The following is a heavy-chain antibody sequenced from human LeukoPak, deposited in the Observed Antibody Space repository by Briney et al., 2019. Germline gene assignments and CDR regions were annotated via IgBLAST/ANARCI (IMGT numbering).Heavy chain of an antibody. V-gene: IGHV4-4*07. J-gene: IGHJ3*02. Sequence: SETLSLTCTVSGGSISSYYWSWIRQPAGKGLEWIGRIYTSGSTNYNPSLKGRVTMSVDTSKNQFSLKLSSVTAADTAVYYCARDPSSSWYLDAFDIWGQGTMVTVSS. CDR2: IYTSGST. CDR3: ARDPSSSWYLDAFDI. CDR1: GGSISSYY. D-gene: IGHD6-13*01.